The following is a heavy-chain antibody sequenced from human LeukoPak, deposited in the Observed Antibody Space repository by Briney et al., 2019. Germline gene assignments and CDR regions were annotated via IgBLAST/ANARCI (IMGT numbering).Heavy chain of an antibody. CDR3: ARDVWGVGAPRLDY. J-gene: IGHJ4*02. CDR2: INPTSGGT. D-gene: IGHD3-16*01. CDR1: GYTFTGYY. V-gene: IGHV1-2*02. Sequence: AASVKVSCKASGYTFTGYYIHWVRQAPGQGLEWMGWINPTSGGTIYAQKFQGRVTMTRDTSITTAYMELSSLRSDDTAVYYCARDVWGVGAPRLDYWGQGTLVTVSS.